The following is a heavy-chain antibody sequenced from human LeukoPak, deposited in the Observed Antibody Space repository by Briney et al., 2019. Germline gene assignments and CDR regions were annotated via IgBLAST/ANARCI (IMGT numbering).Heavy chain of an antibody. CDR2: ISGSGGST. V-gene: IGHV3-23*01. Sequence: PGGSLRLSCAASGFTFSSYAMSWVRQAPGKGLEWVSAISGSGGSTYYADSVKGRFTISRDNSKNTLYLQMNSLRAEDTAVYYCAWQLLLNIVVVPAAWGQGTLVTVSS. J-gene: IGHJ4*02. D-gene: IGHD2-2*01. CDR1: GFTFSSYA. CDR3: AWQLLLNIVVVPAA.